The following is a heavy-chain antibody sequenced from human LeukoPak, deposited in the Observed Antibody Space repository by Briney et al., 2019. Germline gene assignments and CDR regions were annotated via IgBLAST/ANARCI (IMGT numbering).Heavy chain of an antibody. J-gene: IGHJ6*02. V-gene: IGHV1-2*02. CDR2: INPNSGGT. Sequence: ASVKVSCKASGYTFTGYYMHWVRQAPGQGLEWMGWINPNSGGTNYAQKFQGRVTMTRDTSISTAYMELSGLRSDDTAVYYCARPRSALDYYYGMDVWGQGTTVTVSS. D-gene: IGHD5-18*01. CDR3: ARPRSALDYYYGMDV. CDR1: GYTFTGYY.